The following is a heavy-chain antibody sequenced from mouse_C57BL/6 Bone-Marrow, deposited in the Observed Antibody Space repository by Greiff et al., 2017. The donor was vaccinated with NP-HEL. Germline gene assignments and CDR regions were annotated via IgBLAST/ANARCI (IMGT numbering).Heavy chain of an antibody. V-gene: IGHV7-3*01. J-gene: IGHJ2*01. CDR2: IRNKANGYTT. D-gene: IGHD1-1*01. CDR1: GFTFTDYY. CDR3: ARYGKGSSFDY. Sequence: EVKLVESGGGLVQPGGSLSLSCAASGFTFTDYYMSWVRQPPGKALEWLGFIRNKANGYTTEYSASVKGRFTISRDNSQSILYLQMNALRAEDSATYYCARYGKGSSFDYWGQGTTLTVSS.